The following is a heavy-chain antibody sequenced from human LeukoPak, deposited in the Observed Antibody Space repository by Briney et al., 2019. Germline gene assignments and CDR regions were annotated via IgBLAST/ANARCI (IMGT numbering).Heavy chain of an antibody. D-gene: IGHD2-15*01. J-gene: IGHJ4*02. CDR3: ARALGRVEDYFDY. V-gene: IGHV3-11*01. CDR1: GFTVSSNY. Sequence: GGSLRLSCAASGFTVSSNYMSWVRQAPGKGLEWVSYISSSGSTIYYADSVKGRFTISRDNAKDSLYLQMNSLRAEDTAVYYCARALGRVEDYFDYWGQGTLVTVSS. CDR2: ISSSGSTI.